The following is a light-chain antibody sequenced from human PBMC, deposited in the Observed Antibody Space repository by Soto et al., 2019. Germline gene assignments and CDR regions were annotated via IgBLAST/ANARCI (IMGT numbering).Light chain of an antibody. Sequence: DIQMTQSPSTLPASVGDRVSITCRASQSISSWLAWYQQKPGKAPKLLIYKASSLESGVPLRFSGSESGTEFTLTISSLQPDDIATYYCQQYNSYPLTFGGGTKVEIK. J-gene: IGKJ4*01. CDR1: QSISSW. V-gene: IGKV1-5*03. CDR2: KAS. CDR3: QQYNSYPLT.